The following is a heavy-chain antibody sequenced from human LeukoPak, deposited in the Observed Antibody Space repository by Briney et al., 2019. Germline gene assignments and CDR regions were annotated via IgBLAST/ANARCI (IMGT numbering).Heavy chain of an antibody. J-gene: IGHJ4*02. CDR3: ARVQGLWFGEPHFDY. CDR2: IYTSGST. D-gene: IGHD3-10*01. V-gene: IGHV4-4*07. CDR1: GGSISSYY. Sequence: SETLSLTCTVSGGSISSYYWTWIRQPAGKGLEWIGRIYTSGSTNYNPSLKSRVTISVDTSKNQFSLKLSSVTAADTAVYYCARVQGLWFGEPHFDYWGQGTLVTVSS.